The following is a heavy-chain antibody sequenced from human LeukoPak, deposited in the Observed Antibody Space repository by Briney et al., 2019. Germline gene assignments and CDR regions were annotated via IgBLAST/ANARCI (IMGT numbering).Heavy chain of an antibody. J-gene: IGHJ4*02. CDR3: ANGPFQGSGSYYEGY. CDR2: ISGSGGST. Sequence: GGSLRLSCAASGFTFSGYWMSWVRQAPGKGLEWVSAISGSGGSTYYADSVKGRFTISRDNSKNTLYLQMNSLRAEDTAVYYCANGPFQGSGSYYEGYWGQGTLVTVSS. V-gene: IGHV3-23*01. D-gene: IGHD1-26*01. CDR1: GFTFSGYW.